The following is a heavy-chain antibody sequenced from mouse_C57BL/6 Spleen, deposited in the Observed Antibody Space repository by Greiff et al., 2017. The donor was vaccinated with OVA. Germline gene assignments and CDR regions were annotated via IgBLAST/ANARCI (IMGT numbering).Heavy chain of an antibody. CDR2: ISSGSSTI. CDR1: GFTFSDYG. CDR3: ARKELYYDWMDY. V-gene: IGHV5-17*01. D-gene: IGHD2-4*01. J-gene: IGHJ4*01. Sequence: DVKLVESGGGLVKPGGSLKLSCAASGFTFSDYGMHWVRQAPEKGLEWVAYISSGSSTIYYADTVKGRFTISRDNAKNTLFLQMTSLRSEDTAMYYCARKELYYDWMDYWGQGTSVTVSS.